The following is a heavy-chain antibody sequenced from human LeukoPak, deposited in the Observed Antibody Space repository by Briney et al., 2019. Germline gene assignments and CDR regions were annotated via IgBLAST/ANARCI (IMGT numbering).Heavy chain of an antibody. CDR3: ARDFAGDYWYFDL. CDR2: IYHSGST. D-gene: IGHD7-27*01. V-gene: IGHV4-30-2*01. Sequence: PSETLSLTCAVSGGSISSGGSSWSWIRQPPGKGLEWIGYIYHSGSTYYNPSLKSRVTISVDRSKNQFSLKLSSVTAADTAVYYCARDFAGDYWYFDLWGRGTLVTVSS. CDR1: GGSISSGGSS. J-gene: IGHJ2*01.